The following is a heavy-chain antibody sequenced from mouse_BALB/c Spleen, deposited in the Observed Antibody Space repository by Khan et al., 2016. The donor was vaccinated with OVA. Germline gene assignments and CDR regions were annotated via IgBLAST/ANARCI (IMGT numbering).Heavy chain of an antibody. Sequence: VRLQQSGAELVKPGASVKLSCTASGFNIKDTYMHWVKQRPEQGLEWIGRIDPANGNTEFDPKFQGKATITADTSSNTAYLQLSSLTSDDTAVYYCARCPRGYWGQGTTLTVSS. J-gene: IGHJ2*01. V-gene: IGHV14-3*02. CDR1: GFNIKDTY. CDR2: IDPANGNT. CDR3: ARCPRGY.